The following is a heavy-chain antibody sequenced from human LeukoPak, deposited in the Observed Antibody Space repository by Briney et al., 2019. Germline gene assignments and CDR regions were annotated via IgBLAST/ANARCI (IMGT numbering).Heavy chain of an antibody. CDR3: AKEITYCSRTSCYVYWYFDL. J-gene: IGHJ2*01. V-gene: IGHV3-23*01. Sequence: GGSLRLSCAASGFTFSSYSMNWVRQAPGKGLEWVSGITSSGGNADYADSVKGRFTISRDNSKNTLYLQMNSLRAEDTAIYYCAKEITYCSRTSCYVYWYFDLWGRGTLVTVSS. CDR1: GFTFSSYS. CDR2: ITSSGGNA. D-gene: IGHD2-2*01.